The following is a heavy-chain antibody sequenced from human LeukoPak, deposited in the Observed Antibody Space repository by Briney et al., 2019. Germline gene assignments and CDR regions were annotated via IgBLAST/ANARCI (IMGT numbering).Heavy chain of an antibody. CDR1: GFSFSDTY. CDR3: TTESSGSLPY. Sequence: GGSLRLSCAASGFSFSDTYINWVRQIPGTGLERVGLIKNKADRGEIEYAAPVKDRFTISRDDSKNTVYLQMSSLKTEDTAVYYCTTESSGSLPYWGQGTLVTVSS. J-gene: IGHJ4*02. CDR2: IKNKADRGEI. D-gene: IGHD1-26*01. V-gene: IGHV3-15*07.